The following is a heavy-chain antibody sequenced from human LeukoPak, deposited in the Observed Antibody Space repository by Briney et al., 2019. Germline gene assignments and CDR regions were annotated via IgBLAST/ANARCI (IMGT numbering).Heavy chain of an antibody. CDR2: ISRSGSTI. V-gene: IGHV3-48*03. J-gene: IGHJ3*02. Sequence: GGSLRLSCVASGFTFSSYEMNWVRQAPGKGLAWVSYISRSGSTIYHADSVKGRFTLSRDNAKKSLYLEMKSLRAEDTAVYYCARERETTVTYDAFDIWGLGTMVTVSS. D-gene: IGHD4-17*01. CDR1: GFTFSSYE. CDR3: ARERETTVTYDAFDI.